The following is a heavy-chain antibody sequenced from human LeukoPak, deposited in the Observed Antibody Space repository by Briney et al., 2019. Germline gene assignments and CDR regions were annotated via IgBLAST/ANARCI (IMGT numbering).Heavy chain of an antibody. CDR1: GFTFSGSA. D-gene: IGHD3-10*01. Sequence: GGSLRLSCAASGFTFSGSAMQWVRQASGKGLEWVGRIRSKANSYATAYAASVKGRFTIYSYYSKNTAYLQMNSLKTEDTAFYNYTRSLTTLYGSGIYRPGRIYHYMDVWGEGTTVTISS. J-gene: IGHJ6*03. CDR3: TRSLTTLYGSGIYRPGRIYHYMDV. CDR2: IRSKANSYAT. V-gene: IGHV3-73*01.